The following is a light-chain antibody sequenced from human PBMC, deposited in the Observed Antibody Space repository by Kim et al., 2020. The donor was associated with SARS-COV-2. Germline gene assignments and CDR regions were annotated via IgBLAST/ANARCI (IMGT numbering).Light chain of an antibody. CDR1: ERISANY. CDR2: ATS. J-gene: IGKJ2*01. V-gene: IGKV3-20*01. Sequence: SPGERVTLSCRAGERISANYLAWYQKKSGQAPRLLIYATSTRVTGIPDRFSGSVSGTDFTLTISRLEPEDLAVYYCQQYVSSPYTFGQGTNLEI. CDR3: QQYVSSPYT.